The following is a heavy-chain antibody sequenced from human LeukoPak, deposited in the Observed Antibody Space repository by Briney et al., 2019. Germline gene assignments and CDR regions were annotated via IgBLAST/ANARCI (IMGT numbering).Heavy chain of an antibody. CDR1: GFTFSSYW. CDR3: ARGGGLDV. CDR2: INHNGNVN. V-gene: IGHV3-7*03. J-gene: IGHJ6*02. D-gene: IGHD3-16*01. Sequence: GGSLRLSCAASGFTFSSYWMNWARQAPGKGLEWVASINHNGNVNYYVDSVKGRFTISRDNAKNSLYLQMSNLRAQDTAVYFCARGGGLDVWGQGATVTVSS.